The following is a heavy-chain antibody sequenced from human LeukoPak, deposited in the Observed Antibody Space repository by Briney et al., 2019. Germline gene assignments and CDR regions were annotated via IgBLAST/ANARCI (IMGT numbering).Heavy chain of an antibody. V-gene: IGHV3-49*03. CDR3: TRDEVGYSYGFDY. CDR2: IRSKAYGGTT. CDR1: GFTFGDYA. D-gene: IGHD5-18*01. J-gene: IGHJ4*02. Sequence: GGSLRLSCTASGFTFGDYAISWFRQAPGKGLEWVGFIRSKAYGGTTEYAASVKGRFTISRDDSKSIAYLQMNSLKTEDTAVYYCTRDEVGYSYGFDYWGQGTLVTVSS.